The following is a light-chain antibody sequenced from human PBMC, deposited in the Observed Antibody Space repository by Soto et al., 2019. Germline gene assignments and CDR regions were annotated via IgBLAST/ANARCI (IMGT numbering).Light chain of an antibody. CDR1: SSDVGGYNY. CDR2: DVS. Sequence: QSVLTQPASVSGSPGQSITISCTGTSSDVGGYNYVSWYQQHPGKAPKLMIYDVSNRPSGVSNRFSGSKSGKTASLTFFGLQAGDEADYYCSSYPSRSTEAYFFGTGTKVTVL. V-gene: IGLV2-14*01. J-gene: IGLJ1*01. CDR3: SSYPSRSTEAYF.